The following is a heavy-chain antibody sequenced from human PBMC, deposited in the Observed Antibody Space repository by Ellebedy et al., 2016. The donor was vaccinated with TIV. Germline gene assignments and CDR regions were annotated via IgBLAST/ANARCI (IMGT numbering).Heavy chain of an antibody. CDR1: GYTFTSYG. V-gene: IGHV1-18*04. CDR2: ISAYNGNT. J-gene: IGHJ3*02. Sequence: AASVKVSCKASGYTFTSYGISWVRQAPGQGLEWMGWISAYNGNTNYAQKLQGRVTMTTDTSTSTAYMELRSLRSDDTAVYYCARDLYYYDSSGYYLDAFDIWGQGTMVTVSS. CDR3: ARDLYYYDSSGYYLDAFDI. D-gene: IGHD3-22*01.